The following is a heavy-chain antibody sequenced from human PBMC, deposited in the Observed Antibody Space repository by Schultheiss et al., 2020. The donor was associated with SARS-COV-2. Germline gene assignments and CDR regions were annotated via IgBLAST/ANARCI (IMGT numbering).Heavy chain of an antibody. V-gene: IGHV3-30*12. CDR3: ARDKGDGADYYYYGMDV. Sequence: GGSLRLSCAASGFTFSSYGMHWVRQAPGKGLEWVAVISYDGSNKYYADSVKGRFTISRDNAKNSLYLQMNSLRAEDTAVYYCARDKGDGADYYYYGMDVWGQGTTVTVSS. CDR2: ISYDGSNK. J-gene: IGHJ6*02. D-gene: IGHD4-17*01. CDR1: GFTFSSYG.